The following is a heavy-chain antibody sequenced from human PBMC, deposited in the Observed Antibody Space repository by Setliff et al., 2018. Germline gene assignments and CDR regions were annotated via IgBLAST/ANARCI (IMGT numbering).Heavy chain of an antibody. J-gene: IGHJ4*02. CDR3: ARQVYGIFDY. D-gene: IGHD4-17*01. V-gene: IGHV4-59*01. CDR2: IYYSGST. CDR1: GGSISSYY. Sequence: SETLSLTCTVPGGSISSYYWSWIRQPPGKGLEWIGYIYYSGSTNYNPSLKSRVTISVDTSKNQFSLKLSSVTAADTAVYYCARQVYGIFDYWGQGTLVTVSS.